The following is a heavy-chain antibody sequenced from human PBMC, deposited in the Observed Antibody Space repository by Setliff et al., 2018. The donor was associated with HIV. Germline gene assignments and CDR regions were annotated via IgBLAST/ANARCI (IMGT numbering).Heavy chain of an antibody. CDR2: IYTSGNM. CDR3: ARGGGPDTNFDS. CDR1: GASISSYY. Sequence: SETLSLTCTVSGASISSYYWNWFRQPAGKGLESLGRIYTSGNMIYNPSLKSRVTMSADTSKNQFSLRLSSVTAADTAVYYCARGGGPDTNFDSWGRGTLVTVSS. V-gene: IGHV4-4*07. J-gene: IGHJ4*02.